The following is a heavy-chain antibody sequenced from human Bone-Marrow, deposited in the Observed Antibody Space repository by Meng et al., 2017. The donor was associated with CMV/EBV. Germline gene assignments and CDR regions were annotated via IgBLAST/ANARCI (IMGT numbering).Heavy chain of an antibody. V-gene: IGHV1-2*02. Sequence: QVHLWRCGAEVKKPGAAVKVSGKASGYTLTDYYIHWVRQAPGQWLEWMGWINPNTDTNYAQNFQGRVTMTRDMSINTAYMELSRLTSGDTAVYYCARSSGWSRFDYWGQGTLVTVSS. J-gene: IGHJ4*02. CDR2: INPNTDT. D-gene: IGHD6-19*01. CDR1: GYTLTDYY. CDR3: ARSSGWSRFDY.